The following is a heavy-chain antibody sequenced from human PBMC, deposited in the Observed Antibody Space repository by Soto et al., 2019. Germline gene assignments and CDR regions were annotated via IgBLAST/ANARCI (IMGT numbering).Heavy chain of an antibody. CDR3: AGLAEYYFDY. CDR1: GGTFSSYA. CDR2: IIPIFGTA. J-gene: IGHJ4*02. V-gene: IGHV1-69*13. Sequence: GASVKVSCKASGGTFSSYAISWVRQAPGQGLEWMGGIIPIFGTANYAQKFQGRVTITAGESTSTAYMELSSLRSEDTAVYYCAGLAEYYFDYWGQGTLVTVSS.